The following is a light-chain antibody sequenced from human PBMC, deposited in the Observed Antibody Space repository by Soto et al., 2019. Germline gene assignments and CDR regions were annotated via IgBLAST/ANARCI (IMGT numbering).Light chain of an antibody. V-gene: IGLV2-11*01. Sequence: QSALTQPRSVSGSPGQSVTISCTGTSSDVGGYNYVSWCQQHPGKAPKLMIYDVSKRPSGVPDRFSGSKSGNTASLTISGLQAEDEADYYCCSYAGSYTFVYVFGTGTKLTVL. CDR3: CSYAGSYTFVYV. CDR2: DVS. CDR1: SSDVGGYNY. J-gene: IGLJ1*01.